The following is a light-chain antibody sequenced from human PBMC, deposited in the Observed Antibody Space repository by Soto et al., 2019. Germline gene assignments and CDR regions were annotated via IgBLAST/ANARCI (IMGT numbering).Light chain of an antibody. CDR2: DAS. V-gene: IGKV3-11*01. CDR3: QQRVNWPLT. J-gene: IGKJ4*01. Sequence: EIVLTQSPATLSLSLGERATLSCRASQSVSSYLAWYQQKPGQAPRLLIYDASNRATGIPARFSGSGSGTDFTLTISSLEPEDFAVYYCQQRVNWPLTFGGGTKVELK. CDR1: QSVSSY.